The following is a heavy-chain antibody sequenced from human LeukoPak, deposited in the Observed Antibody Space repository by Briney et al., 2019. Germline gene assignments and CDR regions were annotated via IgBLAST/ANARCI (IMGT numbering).Heavy chain of an antibody. V-gene: IGHV3-20*04. D-gene: IGHD1-26*01. Sequence: GGSLRLSCEASGFTFQDYGMTWVRQRPGKGLEYVCEINWNGDNPVYENSLRGRFTISRDNAKNSVYLQMSSLRVDDTAFYYCARRSVAGATTGYYYDSWGQGTLVTVSS. CDR1: GFTFQDYG. CDR3: ARRSVAGATTGYYYDS. J-gene: IGHJ4*02. CDR2: INWNGDNP.